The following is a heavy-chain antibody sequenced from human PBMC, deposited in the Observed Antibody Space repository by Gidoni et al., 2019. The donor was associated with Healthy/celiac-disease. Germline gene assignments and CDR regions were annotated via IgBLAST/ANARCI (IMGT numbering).Heavy chain of an antibody. D-gene: IGHD3-22*01. CDR3: VRSRGYRGRFDY. CDR1: HGTFSRLRPPCVSP. J-gene: IGHJ4*02. Sequence: QVPLVQSGAEVKKPGSSVKVSCTASHGTFSRLRPPCVSPIKTQPSGSSPSPEGLAWMGGIIPIFGTANYAQKFQGRVTITADKSTSTAYMELSSLRSEDTAVYYCVRSRGYRGRFDYWGQGTLVTVSS. V-gene: IGHV1-69*06. CDR2: IIPIFGTA.